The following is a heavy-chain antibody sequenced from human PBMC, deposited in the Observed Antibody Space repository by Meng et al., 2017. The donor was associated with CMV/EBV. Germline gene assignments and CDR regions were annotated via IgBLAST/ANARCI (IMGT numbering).Heavy chain of an antibody. Sequence: ASVKVSCKASGYTFTDYGITWVRQAPGQGLEWMEWISTYNGNTNYAQRLQGRVTMTTDTSTNRAYMNLWRLRPDDTAVYYCARDTLNWNFDYWGQGTPVTVSS. CDR1: GYTFTDYG. D-gene: IGHD1-1*01. J-gene: IGHJ4*02. CDR3: ARDTLNWNFDY. CDR2: ISTYNGNT. V-gene: IGHV1-18*01.